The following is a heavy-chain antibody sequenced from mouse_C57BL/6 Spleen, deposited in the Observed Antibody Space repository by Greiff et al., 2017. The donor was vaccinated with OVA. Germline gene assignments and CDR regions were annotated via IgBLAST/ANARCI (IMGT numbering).Heavy chain of an antibody. CDR1: GFSLSTSGMG. D-gene: IGHD3-2*02. V-gene: IGHV8-12*01. J-gene: IGHJ4*01. Sequence: QVQLKQSGPGILQSSQTLSLTCSFSGFSLSTSGMGVSWIRQPSGKGLEWLAHIYWDDDKRYNPSLKSRLTISKDTSRNQVFLKITSVDTADTATYYCARRDSSGYENYAMDYWGQGTSVTVSS. CDR3: ARRDSSGYENYAMDY. CDR2: IYWDDDK.